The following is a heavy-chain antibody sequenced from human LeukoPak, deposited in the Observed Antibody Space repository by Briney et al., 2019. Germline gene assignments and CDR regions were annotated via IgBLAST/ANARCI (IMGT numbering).Heavy chain of an antibody. V-gene: IGHV4-34*01. D-gene: IGHD3-22*01. CDR2: INHSGST. CDR3: SRERITMIGVAGIVY. Sequence: SETLSLTCAVYGGSFSGYYWSWIRQPPGKGLEWIGEINHSGSTNYNPSLKSRVTISIDTSKNQFSLKLSSVTAADTAVYYFSRERITMIGVAGIVYWGQGTRVSVSS. J-gene: IGHJ4*02. CDR1: GGSFSGYY.